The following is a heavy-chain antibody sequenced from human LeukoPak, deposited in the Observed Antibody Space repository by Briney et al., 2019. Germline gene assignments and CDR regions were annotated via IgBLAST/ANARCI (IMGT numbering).Heavy chain of an antibody. V-gene: IGHV3-30*02. Sequence: QAGGSLRLSCAASGFTFSSYGMHWVRQAPGKWLEWVAFIRYDGSNKYYADSVKGRFTISRDNSKNTLYLQMNSLRAEDTAVYYCAKSGYSYGKYYFDYWGQGTLVTVSS. CDR2: IRYDGSNK. CDR1: GFTFSSYG. D-gene: IGHD5-18*01. CDR3: AKSGYSYGKYYFDY. J-gene: IGHJ4*02.